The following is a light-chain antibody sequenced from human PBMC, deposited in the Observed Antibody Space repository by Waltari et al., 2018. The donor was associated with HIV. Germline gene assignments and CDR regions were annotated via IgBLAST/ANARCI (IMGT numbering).Light chain of an antibody. V-gene: IGLV2-23*03. Sequence: QSALTQPASVSGSPGQSITISCTGTNSDVGRYNLVSWYQQHPGKAPKLMLYEGSKRPSGVSNRFSGSKSGNTASLTISGLQAEDEADYYCCSYAGSNTFVFGTGTKVTVL. CDR1: NSDVGRYNL. J-gene: IGLJ1*01. CDR2: EGS. CDR3: CSYAGSNTFV.